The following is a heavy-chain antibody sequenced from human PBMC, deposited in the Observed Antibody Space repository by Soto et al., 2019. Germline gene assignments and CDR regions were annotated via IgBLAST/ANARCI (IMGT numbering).Heavy chain of an antibody. CDR3: ARWSYLDY. CDR1: GFSFGSYA. V-gene: IGHV3-23*01. CDR2: MSGSDGNT. D-gene: IGHD3-3*01. J-gene: IGHJ4*02. Sequence: GGSLRLSCAASGFSFGSYALSWVRKAPGKGLEWVSTMSGSDGNTFYADSVKGRFSIPRDTSQSTLYLQMNSLRAVDTAMYYCARWSYLDYWGQGTRVTVSS.